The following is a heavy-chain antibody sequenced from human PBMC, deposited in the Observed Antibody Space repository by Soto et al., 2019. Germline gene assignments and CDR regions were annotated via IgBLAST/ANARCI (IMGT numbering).Heavy chain of an antibody. Sequence: SVKVSCKASGGTFSSYAISWVRQAPGQGLEWMGGIIPIFGTANYAQKFQGRVTITADESTSTAYMELSSLRSEDTAVYYCARSPNWNYYYYGMDVWGQGTTVTVSS. J-gene: IGHJ6*02. CDR1: GGTFSSYA. V-gene: IGHV1-69*13. CDR2: IIPIFGTA. CDR3: ARSPNWNYYYYGMDV. D-gene: IGHD1-20*01.